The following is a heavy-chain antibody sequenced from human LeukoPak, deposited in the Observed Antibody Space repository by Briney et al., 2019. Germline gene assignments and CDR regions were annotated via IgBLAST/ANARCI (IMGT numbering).Heavy chain of an antibody. CDR1: GGSVSSGSYY. CDR3: ARGGYSSGWRFYYFDY. Sequence: SETLSLTCTVSGGSVSSGSYYWSWIRQPPGKGLEWIGYIYYSGSTNYNPSLKSRVTISVDTSKNQFSLKLSSVTAADTAVYYCARGGYSSGWRFYYFDYWGQGTLVTVSS. V-gene: IGHV4-61*01. J-gene: IGHJ4*02. CDR2: IYYSGST. D-gene: IGHD6-19*01.